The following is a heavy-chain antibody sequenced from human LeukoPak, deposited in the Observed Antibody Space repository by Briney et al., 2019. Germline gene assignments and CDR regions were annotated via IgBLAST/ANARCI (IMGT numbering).Heavy chain of an antibody. D-gene: IGHD4-17*01. CDR1: GLTFSSFA. J-gene: IGHJ5*01. CDR3: AKQYIVTTWYWFGS. Sequence: GGSLRLSCSASGLTFSSFAMNWVRQAPGKGLEWVSSISPGGEETYYADSVEGRFTISRDNSKNTLSLQMNSLRAEDTAVYYCAKQYIVTTWYWFGSWGQGTLVTVSS. V-gene: IGHV3-23*01. CDR2: ISPGGEET.